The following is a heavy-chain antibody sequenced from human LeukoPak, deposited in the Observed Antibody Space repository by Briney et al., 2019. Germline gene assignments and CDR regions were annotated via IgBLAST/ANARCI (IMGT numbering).Heavy chain of an antibody. V-gene: IGHV1-18*04. CDR2: ISAYNGNT. D-gene: IGHD3-3*01. CDR1: GYTFTSYY. Sequence: ASVKVSCKASGYTFTSYYMHWVRQAPGQGLEWMGWISAYNGNTNYAQKLQGRVTMTTDTSTSTAYMELRSLRSDDTAVYYCARDSIFGVKKRWFDPWGQGTLVTVSS. CDR3: ARDSIFGVKKRWFDP. J-gene: IGHJ5*02.